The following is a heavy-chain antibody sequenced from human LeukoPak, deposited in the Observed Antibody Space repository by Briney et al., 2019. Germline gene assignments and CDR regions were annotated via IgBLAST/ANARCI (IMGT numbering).Heavy chain of an antibody. CDR3: AKDLSAARLASFDY. CDR2: ISGSGGST. D-gene: IGHD6-6*01. Sequence: HPGGSLRLSCAASGFTFSSYAMSWVRQAPGKGLEWVSAISGSGGSTYYADSAKGRFTISRDNSKNTLYLQMNSLRAEDTAVYYCAKDLSAARLASFDYWGQGTLVTVSS. V-gene: IGHV3-23*01. J-gene: IGHJ4*02. CDR1: GFTFSSYA.